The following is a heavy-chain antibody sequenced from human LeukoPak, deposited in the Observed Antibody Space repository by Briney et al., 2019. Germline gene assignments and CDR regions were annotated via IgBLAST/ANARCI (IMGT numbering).Heavy chain of an antibody. Sequence: GGSLRLSCAASGFTFTTYAIHWLRQAPGKGPEWVARISYDGSDQCYADSVKGRFTISRDDPKNTVFLQMNNLRPEDTAVYYCARQGHLEWELTRWGQGTLVTVSS. CDR3: ARQGHLEWELTR. CDR1: GFTFTTYA. J-gene: IGHJ4*02. CDR2: ISYDGSDQ. V-gene: IGHV3-30*16. D-gene: IGHD1-26*01.